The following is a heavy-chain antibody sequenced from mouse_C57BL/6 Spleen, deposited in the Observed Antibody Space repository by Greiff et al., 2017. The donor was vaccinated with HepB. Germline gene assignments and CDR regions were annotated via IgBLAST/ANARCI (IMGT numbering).Heavy chain of an antibody. CDR3: ARDAPYYYAMDY. J-gene: IGHJ4*01. CDR1: GFTFSDFY. CDR2: SRNKANDYTT. Sequence: DVHLVESGGGLVQSGRSLRLSCATSGFTFSDFYMEWVRQAPGKGLEWIAASRNKANDYTTEYSASVKGRFIVSRDTSQSILYLQMNALRAEDTAIYYCARDAPYYYAMDYWGQGTSVTVSS. V-gene: IGHV7-1*01.